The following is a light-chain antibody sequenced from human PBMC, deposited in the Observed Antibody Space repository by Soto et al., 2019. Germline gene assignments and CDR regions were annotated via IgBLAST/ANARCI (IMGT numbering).Light chain of an antibody. Sequence: EIVLTQSPGTLSLSPGERATLSCRASQSVSRSYLAWYQQKPGQAPRLLIDGASSSATGIPDRFSGSGSGTDFTLTISRREPEDFAVYYCQQYGSSPRTFGQGTRLEIK. J-gene: IGKJ5*01. V-gene: IGKV3-20*01. CDR1: QSVSRSY. CDR3: QQYGSSPRT. CDR2: GAS.